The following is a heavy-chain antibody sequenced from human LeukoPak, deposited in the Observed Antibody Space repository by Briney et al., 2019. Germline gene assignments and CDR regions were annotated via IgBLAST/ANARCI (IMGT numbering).Heavy chain of an antibody. CDR2: IKQDGSEK. V-gene: IGHV3-7*01. J-gene: IGHJ4*02. Sequence: GGSLRLSCAASGFTFSSYWMSWVRQAPGKGLEWVANIKQDGSEKYYVDSVRGRFTISRDNAKNSLYLQMNSLRAEDTAVYYCARHDYGDYSVGWVYWGQGTLVTVSS. CDR1: GFTFSSYW. D-gene: IGHD4-17*01. CDR3: ARHDYGDYSVGWVY.